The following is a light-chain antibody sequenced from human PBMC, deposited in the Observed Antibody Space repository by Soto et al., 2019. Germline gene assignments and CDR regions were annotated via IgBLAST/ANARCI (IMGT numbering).Light chain of an antibody. CDR2: DVS. Sequence: QSALTQPASVSGSPGQSITISCTGTSSDVGGYNSVSWYQQHPGKAPKLMIYDVSNRPSGVSNRFTGSKSANTAFLTISGLQAEDEADYYCSSYTSSTTSRVFGGGTKLTVL. V-gene: IGLV2-14*01. CDR3: SSYTSSTTSRV. J-gene: IGLJ3*02. CDR1: SSDVGGYNS.